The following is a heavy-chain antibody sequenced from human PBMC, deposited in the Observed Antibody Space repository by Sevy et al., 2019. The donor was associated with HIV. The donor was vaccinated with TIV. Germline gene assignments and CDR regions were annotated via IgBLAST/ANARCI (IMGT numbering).Heavy chain of an antibody. V-gene: IGHV4-59*08. CDR2: IYYNGHI. CDR3: AGENAWGRGYS. J-gene: IGHJ4*02. D-gene: IGHD1-26*01. CDR1: GGSITSLY. Sequence: SETLSLTCTVSGGSITSLYWNWIWQPPGKGLEWIANIYYNGHINYNPSLKSRVTLSLATSKNQFSLRLSSVTAADTAMYYCAGENAWGRGYSWGQGTLVTVSS.